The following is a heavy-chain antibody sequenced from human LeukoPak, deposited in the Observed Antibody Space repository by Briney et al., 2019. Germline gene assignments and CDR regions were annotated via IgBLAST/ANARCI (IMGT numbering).Heavy chain of an antibody. V-gene: IGHV3-7*01. CDR1: GFTFKNAW. CDR3: AGCAGNSCYFDY. CDR2: IKQDGSAK. J-gene: IGHJ4*03. D-gene: IGHD1-1*01. Sequence: GGSLRLSCEASGFTFKNAWMNWVRQAPGKGLEWVANIKQDGSAKNYVDSVKGRFTISRDNAKNSLYLQLNSLRAEDTAVYYCAGCAGNSCYFDYWGQGTLVIVSS.